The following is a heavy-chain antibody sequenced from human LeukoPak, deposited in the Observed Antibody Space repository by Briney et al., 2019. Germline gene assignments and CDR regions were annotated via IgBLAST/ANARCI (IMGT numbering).Heavy chain of an antibody. Sequence: GGSLRLSCAASGFMINAYTMNWVRQAPGKGLEWVSYIRGSGSTIFYADSVKGRFTISRDNARNSLHLQMNSLRDEDTAVYYCARDSGDYYMADWGQGTLVTVSS. D-gene: IGHD3-22*01. J-gene: IGHJ4*02. V-gene: IGHV3-48*02. CDR2: IRGSGSTI. CDR1: GFMINAYT. CDR3: ARDSGDYYMAD.